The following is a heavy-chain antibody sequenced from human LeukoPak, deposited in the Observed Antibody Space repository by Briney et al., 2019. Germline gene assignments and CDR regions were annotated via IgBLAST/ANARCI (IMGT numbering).Heavy chain of an antibody. D-gene: IGHD4-11*01. CDR1: GGSISSYY. CDR3: ARDDSNYVLDAFDI. CDR2: IYTSGST. Sequence: SETLSLTCTVSGGSISSYYWSWIRQPAGKGLEWIGRIYTSGSTNYNPSLKSRVTMSVDTSKNQFSLKLSSVTAADTAVYYCARDDSNYVLDAFDIWGQGTMVTVSS. J-gene: IGHJ3*02. V-gene: IGHV4-4*07.